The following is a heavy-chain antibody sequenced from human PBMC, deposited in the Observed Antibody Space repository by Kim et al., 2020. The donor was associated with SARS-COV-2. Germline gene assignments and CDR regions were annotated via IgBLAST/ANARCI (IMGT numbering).Heavy chain of an antibody. CDR3: ARDLRYFDWLLYEEVLDYGMDV. CDR1: GFTFSSYA. Sequence: GGSLRLSCAASGFTFSSYAMHWVRQAPGKGLEWVAVISYDGSNKYYADSVKGRFTISRDNSKNTLYLQMNSLRAEDTAVYYCARDLRYFDWLLYEEVLDYGMDVWGQGTTVTVSS. J-gene: IGHJ6*02. D-gene: IGHD3-9*01. CDR2: ISYDGSNK. V-gene: IGHV3-30-3*01.